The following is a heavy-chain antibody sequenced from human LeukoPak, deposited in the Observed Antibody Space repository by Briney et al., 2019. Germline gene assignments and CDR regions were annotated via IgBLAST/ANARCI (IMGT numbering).Heavy chain of an antibody. CDR1: GFTFSSYE. V-gene: IGHV3-48*03. D-gene: IGHD3-9*01. Sequence: GGSLRLSCAASGFTFSSYEMNWFRQAPGKGLEWVSYISSSGSTIYYADSVKGRFTISRDNAKNSLYLQMNSLRAEDTAVYYCARDVATILTGYHAAFDIWGQGTMVTVSS. CDR3: ARDVATILTGYHAAFDI. CDR2: ISSSGSTI. J-gene: IGHJ3*02.